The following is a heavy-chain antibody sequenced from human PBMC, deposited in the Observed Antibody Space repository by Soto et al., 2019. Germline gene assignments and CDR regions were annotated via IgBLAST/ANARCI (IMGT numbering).Heavy chain of an antibody. V-gene: IGHV3-7*01. CDR1: GFTFSSYW. CDR2: IKQDGSEK. CDR3: VRDHCSTATCYTVWFDP. J-gene: IGHJ5*02. Sequence: GGSLRLSCAASGFTFSSYWMSWVRQAPGKGLEWVANIKQDGSEKYYVDSVKGRFTISRDNAKNTLYLQMNSLRAEDTAVYYCVRDHCSTATCYTVWFDPWGQGTQVTVSS. D-gene: IGHD2-2*02.